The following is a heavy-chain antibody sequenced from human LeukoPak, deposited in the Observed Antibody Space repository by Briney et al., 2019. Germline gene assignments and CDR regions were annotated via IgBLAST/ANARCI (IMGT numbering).Heavy chain of an antibody. V-gene: IGHV3-23*01. Sequence: PGGSLRLSCAASGFTFSSYWMSWARQAPGKGLEWVSGISGSGGSTYYADSVKGRFTISRDNSKNTLYLQMNSLRAEDTAVYYCAKSERFYNYGMDVWGQGTTVTVSS. CDR2: ISGSGGST. CDR3: AKSERFYNYGMDV. J-gene: IGHJ6*02. CDR1: GFTFSSYW.